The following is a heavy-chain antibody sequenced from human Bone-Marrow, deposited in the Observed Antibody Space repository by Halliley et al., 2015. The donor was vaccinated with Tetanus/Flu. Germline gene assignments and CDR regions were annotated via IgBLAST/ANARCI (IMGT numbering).Heavy chain of an antibody. V-gene: IGHV4-59*08. D-gene: IGHD6-19*01. CDR2: IDYSGSA. Sequence: TLSLTCSISGASISTYYWTWIRQTPGRGLEWIGYIDYSGSANYNPSLKRRVTISVDTSKNQFSLNLWSATAADTAVYFCARQMGEMAVAGSDYWGQGILVTVSS. CDR1: GASISTYY. J-gene: IGHJ4*02. CDR3: ARQMGEMAVAGSDY.